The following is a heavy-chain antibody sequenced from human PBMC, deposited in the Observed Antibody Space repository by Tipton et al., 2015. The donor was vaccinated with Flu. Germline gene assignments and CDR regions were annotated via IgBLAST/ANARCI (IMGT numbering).Heavy chain of an antibody. Sequence: TLSLTCTVSGGFFSSYYWNWIRQPPGKGLEWIGYIYYSGSTNYNPSLKSRVTISVDTSKNQFSLEMRSVTAADTAVYYCARRDFSNYVSDPKNWFDRWGQGILVTVSS. J-gene: IGHJ5*02. CDR3: ARRDFSNYVSDPKNWFDR. V-gene: IGHV4-59*08. CDR2: IYYSGST. D-gene: IGHD4-11*01. CDR1: GGFFSSYY.